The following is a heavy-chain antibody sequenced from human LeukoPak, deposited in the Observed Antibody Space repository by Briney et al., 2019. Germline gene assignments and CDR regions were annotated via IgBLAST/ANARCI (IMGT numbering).Heavy chain of an antibody. D-gene: IGHD3-22*01. V-gene: IGHV4-34*01. CDR3: ARPYYYDSSGYFSSNWFDP. CDR1: GGSFSGYY. J-gene: IGHJ5*02. CDR2: INHSGST. Sequence: PSETLSLTCAVYGGSFSGYYWSWIRQPPGKGLEWIGEINHSGSTNYNPSLKSRVTISVDTSKNQFSLKLSSVTAADTAVYYCARPYYYDSSGYFSSNWFDPWGQGTLVTVSS.